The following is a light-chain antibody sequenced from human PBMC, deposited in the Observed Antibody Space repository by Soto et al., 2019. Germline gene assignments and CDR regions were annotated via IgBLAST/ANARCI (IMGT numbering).Light chain of an antibody. CDR3: QQYYSYPGT. Sequence: DIQMTQSPSSLSASVGDRVTITCRASQSINSNLNWFQQKPGRAPNVLISAASTLQSGVPSRFSGSGSGTDFTLTISCLQSEDFATYYCQQYYSYPGTFGQGTKVDI. CDR2: AAS. J-gene: IGKJ1*01. V-gene: IGKV1-16*01. CDR1: QSINSN.